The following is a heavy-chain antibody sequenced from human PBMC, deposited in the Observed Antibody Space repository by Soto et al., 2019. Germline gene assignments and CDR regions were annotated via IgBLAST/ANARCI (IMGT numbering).Heavy chain of an antibody. J-gene: IGHJ3*02. Sequence: GGSLRLSCAASGFTFSSFEMNWVRQAPGKGLECVSYISSSGSTKYYADSVKGRFTISRDNAKNSLFLQMNSLRAEDTAVYYCAREGPADGLDIWGQGTMVTVSS. CDR3: AREGPADGLDI. CDR2: ISSSGSTK. CDR1: GFTFSSFE. V-gene: IGHV3-48*03.